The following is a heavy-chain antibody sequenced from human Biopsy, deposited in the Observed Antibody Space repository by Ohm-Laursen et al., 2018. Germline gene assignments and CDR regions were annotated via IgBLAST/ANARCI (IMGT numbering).Heavy chain of an antibody. Sequence: PSETLSLTCTVSGGSFTGHYWSWIRQPPGKGLEWIGHISYTGYTSYNASLKSRVTISVDTSRNHFSLRLSSLTAADTAVCYCARGSNDFGGLYFPRWGQGTLLTVSS. D-gene: IGHD4-23*01. CDR3: ARGSNDFGGLYFPR. V-gene: IGHV4-59*11. CDR2: ISYTGYT. CDR1: GGSFTGHY. J-gene: IGHJ4*02.